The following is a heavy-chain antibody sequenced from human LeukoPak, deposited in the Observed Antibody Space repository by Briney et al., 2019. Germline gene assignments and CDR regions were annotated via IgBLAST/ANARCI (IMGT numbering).Heavy chain of an antibody. CDR3: ARDCSSTSCNQRGYYFDY. V-gene: IGHV3-21*01. J-gene: IGHJ4*02. CDR2: ISSSSSYI. D-gene: IGHD2-2*01. Sequence: GGSLRLSCAASGFTFSSYAMSWVRQAPGKGLEWVSSISSSSSYIYYADTVKGRFTISRDNAKNSLYLQMNSLRAEDTAVYYCARDCSSTSCNQRGYYFDYWGQGTLVTVSS. CDR1: GFTFSSYA.